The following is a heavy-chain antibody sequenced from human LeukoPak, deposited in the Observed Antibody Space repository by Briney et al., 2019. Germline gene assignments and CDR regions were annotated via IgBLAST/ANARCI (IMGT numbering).Heavy chain of an antibody. CDR2: ISASGSST. V-gene: IGHV3-23*01. CDR1: GFTFSSYA. D-gene: IGHD3-22*01. CDR3: AKYYDSSGYYYVRRDYFDY. J-gene: IGHJ4*02. Sequence: PGGSLRLSCAASGFTFSSYAMSWVRQAPEKGLEWVSAISASGSSTYYADSVKGRFTISRDNSKNTLYLQMNSLRAEDTAVYYCAKYYDSSGYYYVRRDYFDYWGQGTLVTVSS.